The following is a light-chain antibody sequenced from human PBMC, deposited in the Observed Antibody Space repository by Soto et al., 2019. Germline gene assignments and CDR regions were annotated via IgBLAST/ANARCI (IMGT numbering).Light chain of an antibody. CDR1: SSDVGSYNY. CDR3: SSYTSSSSYV. CDR2: DVS. V-gene: IGLV2-14*01. Sequence: QSVLTQPPSVSGSPGQSVTISCTGTSSDVGSYNYVSWYQQHPGTAPKLMIYDVSNRPSGVSNRFSGSKSGNTASLTISGLQAEDEADYYCSSYTSSSSYVFGTGTKVTVL. J-gene: IGLJ1*01.